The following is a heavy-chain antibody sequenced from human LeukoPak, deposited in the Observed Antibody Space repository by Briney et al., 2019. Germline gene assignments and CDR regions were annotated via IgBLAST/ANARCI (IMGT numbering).Heavy chain of an antibody. CDR2: INNDGSST. Sequence: GGSLRLSCAASGFTFSSYWMHWVRQAPGRGLVWVSRINNDGSSTSYADSVKGRFTISRDNAKNTLHLQMNSLRAEDTAVYYCARVRSAAAVDYWGQGILVTVSS. CDR1: GFTFSSYW. J-gene: IGHJ4*02. CDR3: ARVRSAAAVDY. V-gene: IGHV3-74*01.